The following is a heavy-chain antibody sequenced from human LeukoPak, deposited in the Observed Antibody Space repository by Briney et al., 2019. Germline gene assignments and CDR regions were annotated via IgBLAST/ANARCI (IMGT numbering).Heavy chain of an antibody. D-gene: IGHD1-26*01. J-gene: IGHJ4*02. CDR2: IKQDGSEK. CDR3: ARDKIVGATYFDY. CDR1: GFTVSSNY. V-gene: IGHV3-7*01. Sequence: PGGSLRLSCAASGFTVSSNYMSWVRQAPGKGLEWVANIKQDGSEKHYVDSVKGRFTISRDNAKNSLYLQMNSLRAEYTAVYYCARDKIVGATYFDYWGQGTLVTVSS.